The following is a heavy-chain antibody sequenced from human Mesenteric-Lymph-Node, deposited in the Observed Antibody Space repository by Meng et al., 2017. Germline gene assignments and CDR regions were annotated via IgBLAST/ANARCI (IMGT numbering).Heavy chain of an antibody. J-gene: IGHJ4*02. Sequence: GESLKISCAASGFSFSAAWMSWVRQAPGKGLEWVARVRSKADGGTTDYAAHVKGRFTVSRDDSINTLFLQMSGLTTEDTALYYCATTLLYGSGAEWGQGKRVTGAS. CDR3: ATTLLYGSGAE. CDR1: GFSFSAAW. CDR2: VRSKADGGTT. V-gene: IGHV3-15*01. D-gene: IGHD3-10*01.